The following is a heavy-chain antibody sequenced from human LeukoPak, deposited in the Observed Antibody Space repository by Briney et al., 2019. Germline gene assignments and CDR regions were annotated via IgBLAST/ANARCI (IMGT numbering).Heavy chain of an antibody. J-gene: IGHJ3*02. Sequence: ASQTLSLTSAVSGGSISSGGYSWSWIRQPPGKGLEWIGYIYHSGSTYYNPSLKSRVTISVDRSKNQFSLKLNSVTAADTAVYYCARFAVAGADAFDIWGQGTMVTVSS. V-gene: IGHV4-30-2*01. CDR3: ARFAVAGADAFDI. CDR1: GGSISSGGYS. CDR2: IYHSGST. D-gene: IGHD6-19*01.